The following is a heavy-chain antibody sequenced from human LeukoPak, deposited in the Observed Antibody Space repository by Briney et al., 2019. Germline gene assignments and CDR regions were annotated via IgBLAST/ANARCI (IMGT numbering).Heavy chain of an antibody. CDR1: GYTFTSYG. V-gene: IGHV1-18*01. CDR2: ISAYNGNT. J-gene: IGHJ6*03. D-gene: IGHD3-10*01. Sequence: ASVKVSCKASGYTFTSYGISWVRQAPGQGLEWMGWISAYNGNTNYAQKLQGRGTMTTDTSTSTAYMELRSLRSDDTAVYYCARDLYYYGSGSVYYYYMDVWGKGTTVTVSS. CDR3: ARDLYYYGSGSVYYYYMDV.